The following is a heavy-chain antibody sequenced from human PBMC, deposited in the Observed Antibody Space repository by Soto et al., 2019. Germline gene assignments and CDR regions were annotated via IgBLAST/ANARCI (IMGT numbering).Heavy chain of an antibody. CDR3: AKVTAPLGMDV. CDR1: GFTFSSYG. J-gene: IGHJ6*02. CDR2: ISYDGSNK. Sequence: QVQLVESGGGVVQPGRSLRLSCAASGFTFSSYGMHWVRQAPGKGLEWVAVISYDGSNKYYADSVKGRFTISRDNSKNTLYLQINSLRAEDTAVYYCAKVTAPLGMDVWGQGTTVTVSS. V-gene: IGHV3-30*18.